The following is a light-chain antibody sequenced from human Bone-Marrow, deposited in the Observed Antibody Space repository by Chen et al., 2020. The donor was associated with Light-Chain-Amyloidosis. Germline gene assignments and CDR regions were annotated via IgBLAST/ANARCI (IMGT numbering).Light chain of an antibody. CDR3: CSYAGSYTHWV. J-gene: IGLJ3*02. V-gene: IGLV2-11*01. CDR1: SSDVGVYNY. CDR2: DVS. Sequence: QSALTQPRAVSGPPGQSVTISGPGTSSDVGVYNYVYWYQQHPGKAPNRMIYDVSKRPSGVPDRFSGSKSGNTASLTSSGLQAEDEAEYYFCSYAGSYTHWVFGGGTKLTVL.